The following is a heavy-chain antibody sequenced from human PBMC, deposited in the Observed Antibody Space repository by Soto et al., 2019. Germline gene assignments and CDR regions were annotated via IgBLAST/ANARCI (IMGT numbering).Heavy chain of an antibody. D-gene: IGHD3-3*01. CDR1: GDSVSSNSAT. Sequence: PSQTLSLTCAISGDSVSSNSATWNWIRQSPSRGLEWLGRTFYRSKWYNDYEVSVKSRITINPDTSKNHFSLQLNSVTPEDAAVYYCATASLKFFGLVPPFDYWGQGILVTVSS. CDR2: TFYRSKWYN. J-gene: IGHJ4*02. CDR3: ATASLKFFGLVPPFDY. V-gene: IGHV6-1*01.